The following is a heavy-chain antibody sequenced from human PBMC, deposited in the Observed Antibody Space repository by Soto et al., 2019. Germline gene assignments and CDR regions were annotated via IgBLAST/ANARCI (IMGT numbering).Heavy chain of an antibody. V-gene: IGHV4-38-2*01. CDR1: GDSISSGYY. CDR2: IYYSGST. D-gene: IGHD3-10*01. J-gene: IGHJ5*02. CDR3: ARHRGPMVRGVISNWFDP. Sequence: SSETLSLTCAVSGDSISSGYYWAWIRRPPGKGLEWIGSIYYSGSTYYNPSLKSRVTISVDTSKNQFSLKLSSVTAADTAVYYCARHRGPMVRGVISNWFDPWGQGTLVTVSS.